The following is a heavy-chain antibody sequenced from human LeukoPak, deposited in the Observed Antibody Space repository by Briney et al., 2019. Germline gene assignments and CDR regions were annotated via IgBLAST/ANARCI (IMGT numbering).Heavy chain of an antibody. Sequence: PGGSLRLPCAASGFTFSSYDMHWVRQATGKGLEWVSAIGTAGDTYYPGSVKGRFTNSRENAKNSLYLQMNSLRAGDTAVYYCARAGRGIAVWDAFDIWGQGTMVTVSS. CDR1: GFTFSSYD. CDR3: ARAGRGIAVWDAFDI. CDR2: IGTAGDT. J-gene: IGHJ3*02. D-gene: IGHD6-19*01. V-gene: IGHV3-13*01.